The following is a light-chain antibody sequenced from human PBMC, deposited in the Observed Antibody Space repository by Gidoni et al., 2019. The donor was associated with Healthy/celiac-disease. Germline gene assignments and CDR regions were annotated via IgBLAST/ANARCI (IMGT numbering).Light chain of an antibody. V-gene: IGKV1-9*01. Sequence: DIQLTQSPSFLSASVGDRVTITCRASQGISSYLAWYQQKPGKAPKLLIYAASTLQSGVPSRFSGSGSGTEFTLTISSLQPKDFATYYCQQLNSYPPRYTFGQGTKLEIK. J-gene: IGKJ2*01. CDR1: QGISSY. CDR3: QQLNSYPPRYT. CDR2: AAS.